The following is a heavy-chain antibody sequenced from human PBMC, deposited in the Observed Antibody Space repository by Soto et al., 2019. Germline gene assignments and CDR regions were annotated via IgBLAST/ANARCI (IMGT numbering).Heavy chain of an antibody. J-gene: IGHJ2*01. CDR2: ISSSSSYI. Sequence: EVQLVESGGGLVKPGGSLRLSCAASGFTFSSYSMNWVHQAPGKGLEWVSSISSSSSYIYYADSVKGRFTISRDNAKNSLYQQMKRLRAEDTDVYYCARVGIAEAGTGYFDLWGRGTLVTVSS. CDR3: ARVGIAEAGTGYFDL. V-gene: IGHV3-21*01. CDR1: GFTFSSYS. D-gene: IGHD6-13*01.